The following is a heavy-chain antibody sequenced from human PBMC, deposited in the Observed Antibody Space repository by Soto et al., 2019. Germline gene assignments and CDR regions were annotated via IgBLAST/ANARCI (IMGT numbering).Heavy chain of an antibody. CDR1: GASINGFY. CDR2: IYATGTT. V-gene: IGHV4-4*07. D-gene: IGHD1-1*01. Sequence: SETLSLTGTVSGASINGFYWSWIRKSAGKGLEWSGRIYATGTTDYNPSLKSRVMMSVDTAKTQFSLKLRSVTAADTAVYYSVRDGTKTLRDWFDPWGQGISVTVSS. J-gene: IGHJ5*02. CDR3: VRDGTKTLRDWFDP.